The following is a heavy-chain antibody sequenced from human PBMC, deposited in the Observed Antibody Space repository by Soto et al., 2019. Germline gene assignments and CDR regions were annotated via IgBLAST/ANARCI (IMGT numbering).Heavy chain of an antibody. D-gene: IGHD4-17*01. CDR1: GGSISSGDYY. Sequence: QVQLQESGPGLVKPSQTLSLTCIVSGGSISSGDYYWSWVRQPPGKGLEWIGYIYYSGSTYYNPSLKSRVTISADTSQNPFSLKLSSVTAADTAVYYCARAKGLLTVTTSWFDPWGQGTLVTVSS. J-gene: IGHJ5*02. CDR3: ARAKGLLTVTTSWFDP. CDR2: IYYSGST. V-gene: IGHV4-30-4*01.